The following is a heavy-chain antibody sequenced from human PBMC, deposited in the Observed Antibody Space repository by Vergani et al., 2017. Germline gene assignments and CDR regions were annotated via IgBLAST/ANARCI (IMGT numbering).Heavy chain of an antibody. D-gene: IGHD3-22*01. CDR3: ARTSMIVVDDYYFDY. CDR2: IYYSGST. CDR1: GGSFSGYY. V-gene: IGHV4-34*11. Sequence: QVQLQQWGAGLLKPSETLSLTCAVYGGSFSGYYWSWIRQPPGKGLEWIGYIYYSGSTNYNPSLKSRVTISVDTSKNQFSLKLSSVTAADTAVYYCARTSMIVVDDYYFDYWGQGTLVTVSS. J-gene: IGHJ4*02.